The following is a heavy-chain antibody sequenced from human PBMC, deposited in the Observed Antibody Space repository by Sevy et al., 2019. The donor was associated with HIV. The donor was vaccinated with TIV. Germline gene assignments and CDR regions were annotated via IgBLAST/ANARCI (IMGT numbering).Heavy chain of an antibody. Sequence: ASVKVSCKASGYIFSDYHIHWARQAPGQRLEWMGWINGKSGETEYAAKFQGRVTMSRDTSISTAYMEFTRLQSDDTAVYYCAKVAVGWSAFFDHWGQGTLVTVSS. CDR2: INGKSGET. D-gene: IGHD3-3*01. V-gene: IGHV1-2*02. J-gene: IGHJ4*02. CDR3: AKVAVGWSAFFDH. CDR1: GYIFSDYH.